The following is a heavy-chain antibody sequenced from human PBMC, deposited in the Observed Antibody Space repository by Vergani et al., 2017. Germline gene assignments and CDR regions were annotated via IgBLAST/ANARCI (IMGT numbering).Heavy chain of an antibody. V-gene: IGHV3-15*01. Sequence: VQLVESGGGVVQPGRSLRLSCAASGFTFSSYGMHWVRQAPGKGLEWVGRIKSKTDGGTTDYAAPVKGRFTISRDDSKNTLYLQMNSLKTEDTAVYYCTTVHGSGSPGDYWGQGTLVTVSS. D-gene: IGHD3-10*01. CDR1: GFTFSSYG. CDR3: TTVHGSGSPGDY. J-gene: IGHJ4*02. CDR2: IKSKTDGGTT.